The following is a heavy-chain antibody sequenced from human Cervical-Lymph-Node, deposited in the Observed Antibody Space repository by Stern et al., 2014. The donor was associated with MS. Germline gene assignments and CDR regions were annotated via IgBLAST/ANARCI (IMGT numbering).Heavy chain of an antibody. D-gene: IGHD2-15*01. CDR1: GYTFTSYY. Sequence: QLAQSGAEVKKPGASVKVSCKASGYTFTSYYMHWVRQAPGQGLEWMGIINPSGGSTSHAQKFQGRVTMTRDTSTSTVYMELSSLRSEDTAVYYCAREGYCSGGSCYSKPYYYYYGMDVWGQGTTVTVSS. V-gene: IGHV1-46*01. J-gene: IGHJ6*02. CDR3: AREGYCSGGSCYSKPYYYYYGMDV. CDR2: INPSGGST.